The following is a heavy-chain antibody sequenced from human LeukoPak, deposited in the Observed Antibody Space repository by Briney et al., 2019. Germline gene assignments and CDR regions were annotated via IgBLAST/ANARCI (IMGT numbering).Heavy chain of an antibody. CDR3: AREQITMVRGEGWFDP. CDR1: GYSISSGYY. CDR2: VYHSGSS. Sequence: PSETLSLTCTVSGYSISSGYYWGWIRQPPGKGLEWIGSVYHSGSSYYNPSLKSRVTISLDTSRNQFSLKLSSVTAADTAVYYCAREQITMVRGEGWFDPWGQGTLVTVSS. D-gene: IGHD3-10*01. V-gene: IGHV4-38-2*02. J-gene: IGHJ5*02.